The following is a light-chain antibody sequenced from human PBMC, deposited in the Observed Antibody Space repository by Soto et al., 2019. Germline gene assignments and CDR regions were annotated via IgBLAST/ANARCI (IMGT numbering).Light chain of an antibody. CDR3: CSYAGSYTYV. Sequence: QSVLTQPPSASGSPGQSVTISCTGTKNDIGVYDFVSWYQHHPGKAPRLIIYDVSKRPSGVPDRFSGSKSGNTASLTISGLQAEDEADYYCCSYAGSYTYVFGTGTKVTVL. CDR1: KNDIGVYDF. CDR2: DVS. V-gene: IGLV2-11*01. J-gene: IGLJ1*01.